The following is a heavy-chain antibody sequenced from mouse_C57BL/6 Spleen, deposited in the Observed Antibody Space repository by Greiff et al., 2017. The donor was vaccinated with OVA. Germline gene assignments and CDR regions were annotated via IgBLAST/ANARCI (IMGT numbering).Heavy chain of an antibody. J-gene: IGHJ3*01. Sequence: QVQLQQPGTELVKPGASVKLSCKASGYTFTSYWMHWVKQRPGHGLEWIGNINPSNGGTNYNEKFKSKATLTVDKSSSTAYMQLSSLTSEDSAVYYCAREGSSICYDYDGRTWFAYWGQGTLVTVSA. CDR2: INPSNGGT. V-gene: IGHV1-53*01. CDR3: AREGSSICYDYDGRTWFAY. D-gene: IGHD2-4*01. CDR1: GYTFTSYW.